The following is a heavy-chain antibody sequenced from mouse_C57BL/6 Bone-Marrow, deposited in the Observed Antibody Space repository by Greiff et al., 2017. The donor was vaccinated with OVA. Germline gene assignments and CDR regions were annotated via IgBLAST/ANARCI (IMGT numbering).Heavy chain of an antibody. CDR2: ISDGGSYT. J-gene: IGHJ3*01. D-gene: IGHD2-5*01. CDR3: ARDYSNPWFAY. CDR1: GFTFSSYA. Sequence: EVMLVESGGGLVKPGGSLKLSCAASGFTFSSYAMSWVRHTPEKRLEWVATISDGGSYTNYPDNVKGRFTISRDNAKNNLYLQMSHLKSEDTAMYYCARDYSNPWFAYWGQGTLVTVSA. V-gene: IGHV5-4*01.